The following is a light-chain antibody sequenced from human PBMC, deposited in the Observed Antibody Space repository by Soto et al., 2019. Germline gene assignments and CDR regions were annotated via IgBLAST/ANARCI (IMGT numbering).Light chain of an antibody. J-gene: IGLJ1*01. CDR1: GSDVRTYNL. Sequence: QAVLTQPASVSGSPGLAITISCTVTGSDVRTYNLVSWYQQHPGKVPKLIIYEASKRPSGVSNRFSGSQPGNTASLTVSGLQAEDEADYYCCSYAGYKTYVFGSGTKVTGL. CDR2: EAS. CDR3: CSYAGYKTYV. V-gene: IGLV2-23*01.